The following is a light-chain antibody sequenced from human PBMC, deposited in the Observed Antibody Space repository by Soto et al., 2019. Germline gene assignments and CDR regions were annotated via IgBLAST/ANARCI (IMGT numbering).Light chain of an antibody. J-gene: IGKJ4*01. CDR1: QYINTR. Sequence: SVLTQSPTTLSSFPGDRVTLSCRASQYINTRLAWYQHRPGQAPRLLIYQTSLRAAGIPARFSASGSATDFTLTISRLEPEDFAVYYCQQYGTSPPLTFGGGSKVDI. V-gene: IGKV3-20*01. CDR2: QTS. CDR3: QQYGTSPPLT.